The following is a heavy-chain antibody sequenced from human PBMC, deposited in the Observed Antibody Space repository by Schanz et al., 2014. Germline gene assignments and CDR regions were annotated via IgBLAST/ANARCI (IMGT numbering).Heavy chain of an antibody. CDR1: GFSFGNYG. Sequence: EVQLLESGGGLVQPGGSLRLSCEASGFSFGNYGMSWVRQAPGKGLEWVSGFDAHDGRAYYADSAKGRFTISRDNSKSTLYVEMNSLRPEDTAIYYCAKNQYDDVDLSSFYFDFWGQGTLVTVSS. J-gene: IGHJ4*02. D-gene: IGHD3-10*02. CDR2: FDAHDGRA. V-gene: IGHV3-23*01. CDR3: AKNQYDDVDLSSFYFDF.